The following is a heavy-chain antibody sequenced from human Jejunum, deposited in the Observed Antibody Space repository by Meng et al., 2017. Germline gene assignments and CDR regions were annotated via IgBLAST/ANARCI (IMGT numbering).Heavy chain of an antibody. CDR2: IYPNSGGT. D-gene: IGHD2-2*03. CDR1: GYTFTGYF. CDR3: ARDGFGGDAFDI. J-gene: IGHJ3*02. V-gene: IGHV1-2*02. Sequence: ASVKVSCKASGYTFTGYFMHWVRQAPGQGLEWMGWIYPNSGGTNYPQKFQGRVTMTSDTSISTAYMELSSLRSDDTAMYYCARDGFGGDAFDIWGQGTMVTVSS.